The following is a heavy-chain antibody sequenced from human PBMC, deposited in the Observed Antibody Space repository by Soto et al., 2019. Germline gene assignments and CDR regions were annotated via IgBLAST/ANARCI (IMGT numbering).Heavy chain of an antibody. D-gene: IGHD6-19*01. CDR2: ISGSGGST. Sequence: PGGSLRLSCAASGFTFSSYAMSWVRQAPGKGLEWVSAISGSGGSTYYADSVKGRFTISRDNSKNTLYLQMNSLRAEDTAVYYCAKDLSDGSGWYYYYYGMDVWGQGTTVTVSS. V-gene: IGHV3-23*01. CDR1: GFTFSSYA. J-gene: IGHJ6*02. CDR3: AKDLSDGSGWYYYYYGMDV.